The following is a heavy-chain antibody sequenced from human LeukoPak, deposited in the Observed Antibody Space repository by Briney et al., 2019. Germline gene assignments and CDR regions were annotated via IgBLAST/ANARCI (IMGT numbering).Heavy chain of an antibody. CDR2: IYYSGAN. CDR1: GGSMSSSSYY. D-gene: IGHD6-19*01. J-gene: IGHJ4*02. Sequence: PSETLSLTCTVSGGSMSSSSYYWGWIRQSPGGGLEWIGSIYYSGANHYNPSLKSRVTMSVDTSKNQFSVKLTSVTATDTAVYYCVRVRGYWLVRGYLDYWGQGTQVTVSS. V-gene: IGHV4-39*02. CDR3: VRVRGYWLVRGYLDY.